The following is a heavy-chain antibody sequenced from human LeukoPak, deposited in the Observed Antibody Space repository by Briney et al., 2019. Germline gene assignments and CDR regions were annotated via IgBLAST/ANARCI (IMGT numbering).Heavy chain of an antibody. CDR2: IIPIFGTA. CDR3: ARDSEVRRNLWHY. CDR1: GGTFSSYA. J-gene: IGHJ4*02. Sequence: SVKVSCKASGGTFSSYAISWVRQAPGQGLEWMGGIIPIFGTADYAQKFQGRVTITADESTSTVYMEVSSLRSEDTAVYFCARDSEVRRNLWHYWGQGTLVTVSS. V-gene: IGHV1-69*13. D-gene: IGHD3-10*01.